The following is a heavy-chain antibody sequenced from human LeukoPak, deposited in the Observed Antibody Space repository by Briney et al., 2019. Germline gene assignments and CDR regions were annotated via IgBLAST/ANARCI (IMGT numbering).Heavy chain of an antibody. J-gene: IGHJ4*02. V-gene: IGHV3-23*01. CDR3: YACCFDY. D-gene: IGHD6-13*01. CDR1: GFTFGNHA. Sequence: GGSLRLSCAASGFTFGNHAMSWVRQGPGKGLEWVSNIGGGGGNIFYADSVKGRFTISRDNSKNVLYLQMNRYYCAKDLYTSRYACCFDYWGQGTLVTVSS. CDR2: IGGGGGNI.